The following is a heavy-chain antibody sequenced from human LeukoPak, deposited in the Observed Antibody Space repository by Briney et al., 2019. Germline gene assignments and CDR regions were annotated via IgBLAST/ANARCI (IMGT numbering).Heavy chain of an antibody. V-gene: IGHV4-59*12. Sequence: PSETLSLTCTVSGGSISSNFWSWIRQPPGKGLEYIGYIYNSGTTNYNPSLKSRVTISVDTSKNQFSLKLSSVTAADTAVYYCAREIEGDGYNQLWVNWFDPWGQGTLVTVSS. CDR3: AREIEGDGYNQLWVNWFDP. D-gene: IGHD5-24*01. CDR2: IYNSGTT. CDR1: GGSISSNF. J-gene: IGHJ5*02.